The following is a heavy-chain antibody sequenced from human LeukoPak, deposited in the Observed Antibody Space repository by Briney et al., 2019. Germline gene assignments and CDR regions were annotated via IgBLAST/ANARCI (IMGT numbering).Heavy chain of an antibody. J-gene: IGHJ3*01. CDR3: ARFSSLTWGDWGDAFDV. Sequence: SETLSLSCTIYSGSFGDDYWGWIRQAPGKGLEWIGEIDHGGGTNYNPSLASRVIVSRNTSKNQFFLNVTSVTVADAALYYCARFSSLTWGDWGDAFDVWGRGTMVTVSS. V-gene: IGHV4-34*01. CDR1: SGSFGDDY. CDR2: IDHGGGT. D-gene: IGHD2-21*02.